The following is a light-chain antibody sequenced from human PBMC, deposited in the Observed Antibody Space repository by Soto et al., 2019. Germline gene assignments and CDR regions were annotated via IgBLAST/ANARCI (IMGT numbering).Light chain of an antibody. J-gene: IGKJ1*01. CDR2: GAS. CDR3: QQYNNWPQT. V-gene: IGKV3-15*01. Sequence: EIVMTQSPATLSVSSGERATLSCRASQSVSSNLAWYQQKPGQAPRLLMYGASTRATGIPARFSGSGSGTEFTLTISSLQSEDFAVYYCQQYNNWPQTFGQGTKVEIK. CDR1: QSVSSN.